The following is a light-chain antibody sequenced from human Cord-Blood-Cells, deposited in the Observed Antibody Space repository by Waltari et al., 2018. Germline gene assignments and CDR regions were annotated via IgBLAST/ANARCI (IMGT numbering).Light chain of an antibody. J-gene: IGLJ1*01. CDR3: SSYTSSSTYV. V-gene: IGLV2-14*01. CDR2: DVS. Sequence: QSALTQPASVSGSPGQSITIYCTGTSSDDGGYNYDYWYQQHTSKAPKLMIYDVSNRPSGVFDRFSSPKSGHWASLTLLGSSSEDEADYYCSSYTSSSTYVFGTGTNVTVL. CDR1: SSDDGGYNY.